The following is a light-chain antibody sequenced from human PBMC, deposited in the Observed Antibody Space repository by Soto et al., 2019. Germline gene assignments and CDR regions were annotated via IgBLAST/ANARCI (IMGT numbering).Light chain of an antibody. Sequence: DIVLTQSPDSLAVSLGERATINCKSSQNILYSSNNKNYLAWYQQKPGQPPSLLFYWASTRGSGVPGRFSGSGSGTDFTLTISSLQAEDVAVYYCQQYYNIPHTFGQGTKLEIK. CDR1: QNILYSSNNKNY. CDR2: WAS. CDR3: QQYYNIPHT. J-gene: IGKJ2*01. V-gene: IGKV4-1*01.